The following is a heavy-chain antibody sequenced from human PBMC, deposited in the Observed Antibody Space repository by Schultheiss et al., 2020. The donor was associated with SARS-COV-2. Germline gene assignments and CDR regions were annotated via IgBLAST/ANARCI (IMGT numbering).Heavy chain of an antibody. CDR3: ARVDLYDSTVYYTRYYFDY. CDR1: GYPFTGYY. CDR2: INPNNGNT. V-gene: IGHV1-8*02. J-gene: IGHJ4*02. D-gene: IGHD3-22*01. Sequence: ASVKVSCKASGYPFTGYYMHWVRQAPGQGLEWMGWINPNNGNTGYAQKFQGRVTMTRNTSISTAYMELSRLRSEDTAVYYCARVDLYDSTVYYTRYYFDYWGQGTLVTVSS.